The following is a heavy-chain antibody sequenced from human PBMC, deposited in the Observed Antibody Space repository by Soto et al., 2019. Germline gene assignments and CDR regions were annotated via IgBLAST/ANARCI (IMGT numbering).Heavy chain of an antibody. V-gene: IGHV4-59*08. J-gene: IGHJ4*02. CDR3: TRHDGNYRNVLDY. CDR1: AGSVSGYY. Sequence: QVQLRESGPGLVKPSETLSLTCTVSAGSVSGYYWSWIRQPPGKAPEWIGYVRYTGSTKYNPSLSHRLTISVDVSNNQFSLSLSSVTAVDTAVYYCTRHDGNYRNVLDYWGQGALVTVSS. D-gene: IGHD4-17*01. CDR2: VRYTGST.